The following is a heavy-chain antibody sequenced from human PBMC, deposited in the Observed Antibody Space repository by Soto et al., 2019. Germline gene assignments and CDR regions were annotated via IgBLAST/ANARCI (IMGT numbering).Heavy chain of an antibody. Sequence: GASVKVSCKASGGTFSSYAISWVRQAPGQGLEWMGGIIPILGTANYAQKFQGRVTITADESTSTAYMELSSLRAEDTAVYYCARDPPPTRVPSMVRGRLTDVYYYYAMDVWGQGTTVTVSS. CDR3: ARDPPPTRVPSMVRGRLTDVYYYYAMDV. V-gene: IGHV1-69*13. D-gene: IGHD3-10*01. CDR1: GGTFSSYA. CDR2: IIPILGTA. J-gene: IGHJ6*02.